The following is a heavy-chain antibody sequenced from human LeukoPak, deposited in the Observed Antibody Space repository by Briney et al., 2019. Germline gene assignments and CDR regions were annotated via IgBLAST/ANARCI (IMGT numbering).Heavy chain of an antibody. D-gene: IGHD3-22*01. Sequence: SETLSLTCSVSGGSISDYYWSWIRQPAGKALEWIGRIYTSGSTTYNPSLMSRVTMSIDRPKNQFSLKVTSVTAADTAVYYCARGRQDYDSSGYYRDAFDIWGQGTMVTVSS. J-gene: IGHJ3*02. CDR2: IYTSGST. CDR1: GGSISDYY. V-gene: IGHV4-4*07. CDR3: ARGRQDYDSSGYYRDAFDI.